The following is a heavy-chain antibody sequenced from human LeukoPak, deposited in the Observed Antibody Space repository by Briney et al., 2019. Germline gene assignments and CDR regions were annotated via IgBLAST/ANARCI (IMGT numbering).Heavy chain of an antibody. V-gene: IGHV3-20*04. CDR1: GFAFDEHG. J-gene: IGHJ4*02. Sequence: GGSLRLACTASGFAFDEHGMSWVRQVPGKGLEWVSGINWSGGSTGYADPLRGRFTISRDNAKNSLYLQMDSLRAEDTALYYCARAPITSPFYFDYWGQGTLVTVSS. CDR2: INWSGGST. D-gene: IGHD2-2*01. CDR3: ARAPITSPFYFDY.